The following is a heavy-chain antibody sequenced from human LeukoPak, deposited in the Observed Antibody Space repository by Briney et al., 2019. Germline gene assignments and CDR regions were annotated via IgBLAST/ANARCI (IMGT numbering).Heavy chain of an antibody. CDR2: IIPIFGTA. CDR3: ARGAVAEMYYFDY. D-gene: IGHD6-19*01. V-gene: IGHV1-69*13. CDR1: GYTLTELS. Sequence: GASVKVSCKVSGYTLTELSMHWVRQAPGQGLEWMGGIIPIFGTANYAQKFQGRVTITADESTSTAYMELSSLRSEDTAVYYCARGAVAEMYYFDYWGQGTLVTVSS. J-gene: IGHJ4*02.